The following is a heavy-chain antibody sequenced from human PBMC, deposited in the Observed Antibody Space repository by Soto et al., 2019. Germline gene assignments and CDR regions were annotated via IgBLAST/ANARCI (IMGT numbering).Heavy chain of an antibody. Sequence: LSLTCTVSGGSISSYYWSWIRQPPGKGLEWIGYIYYSGTTYYNPSLRSRVTMSVDTSKNQFSLKLTSVTAADTAVYYCARDKITGLFDYWGQGTLVTVSS. CDR3: ARDKITGLFDY. D-gene: IGHD2-8*02. J-gene: IGHJ4*02. CDR2: IYYSGTT. CDR1: GGSISSYY. V-gene: IGHV4-59*12.